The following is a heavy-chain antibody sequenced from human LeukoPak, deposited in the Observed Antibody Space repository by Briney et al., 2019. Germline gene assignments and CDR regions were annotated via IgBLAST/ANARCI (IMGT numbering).Heavy chain of an antibody. D-gene: IGHD6-13*01. V-gene: IGHV4-59*12. CDR3: ARDSSSWYDLDY. CDR1: GGSISSYY. J-gene: IGHJ4*02. CDR2: IYYSGST. Sequence: SETLSLTCTVSGGSISSYYWSWIRQPPGKGLEWIGYIYYSGSTNYNPSLKSRVTISVDTSKNQFSLKLSSVTAADTAVYYCARDSSSWYDLDYWGQGTLVTDSS.